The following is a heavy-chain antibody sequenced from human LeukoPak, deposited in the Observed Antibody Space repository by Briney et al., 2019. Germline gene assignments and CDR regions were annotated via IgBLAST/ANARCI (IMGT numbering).Heavy chain of an antibody. CDR2: ISSTSAYT. CDR1: GFPFTSGFTFSDYY. V-gene: IGHV3-11*06. D-gene: IGHD2-8*02. CDR3: ARGGTGDFDF. Sequence: GGSLRLSCAASGFPFTSGFTFSDYYMSWIRQAPGKGLEWVSYISSTSAYTNYADSVKGRFTISRDNANNSLYLQMNGLRAEDTAIYYCARGGTGDFDFWGQGTLVTVSS. J-gene: IGHJ4*02.